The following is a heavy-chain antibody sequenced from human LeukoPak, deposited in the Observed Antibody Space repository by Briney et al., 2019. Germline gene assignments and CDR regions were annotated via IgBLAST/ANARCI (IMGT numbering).Heavy chain of an antibody. V-gene: IGHV4-34*01. CDR2: INRSGST. J-gene: IGHJ4*02. Sequence: SETLSLTCAVYGGSFSGYYWSWIRQPPGKGLEWIGEINRSGSTNYNPSLKSRVTISVDTSKNQFSLKLSSVTAADTAVYYCARRVVKVGSGSYYTYYFDYWGQGTLVTVSS. D-gene: IGHD3-10*01. CDR3: ARRVVKVGSGSYYTYYFDY. CDR1: GGSFSGYY.